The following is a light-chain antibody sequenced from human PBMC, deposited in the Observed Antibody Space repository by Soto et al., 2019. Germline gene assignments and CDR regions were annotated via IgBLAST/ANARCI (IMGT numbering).Light chain of an antibody. V-gene: IGLV2-14*01. CDR1: RSDVGGYNY. CDR2: DVS. CDR3: SSYTSSSTLGYV. Sequence: QSALTQPASVSGSPGQSITISCTGTRSDVGGYNYVSWYQQHPGKAPKLMIYDVSNRPSGVSNRFSGYKSGNTASLTISGLQAEDEADYYGSSYTSSSTLGYVFGTGTKLTVL. J-gene: IGLJ1*01.